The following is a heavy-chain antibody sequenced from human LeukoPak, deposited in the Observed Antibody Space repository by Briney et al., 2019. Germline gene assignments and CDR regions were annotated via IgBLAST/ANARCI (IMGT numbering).Heavy chain of an antibody. CDR1: GFTFSSYT. J-gene: IGHJ6*02. Sequence: PGGSLRLSCAASGFTFSSYTLNWVRQAPGKGLEGVSYISSSSGYIYYADSVKGRFTISRDNAENSLYLQVNSLRAEDTAVYYCARDRGSSVYGLDVWGQGTTVTVSS. V-gene: IGHV3-21*01. CDR2: ISSSSGYI. CDR3: ARDRGSSVYGLDV. D-gene: IGHD3-22*01.